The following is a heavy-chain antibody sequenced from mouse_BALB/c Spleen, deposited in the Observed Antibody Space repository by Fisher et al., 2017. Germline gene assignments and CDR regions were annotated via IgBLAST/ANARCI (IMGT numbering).Heavy chain of an antibody. J-gene: IGHJ4*01. V-gene: IGHV1-42*01. Sequence: KFKGKATLTVDKSSSAAYMQLKSLTSEDSAVYYCAREGGNSRAMDYWGQGTSVTVSS. CDR3: AREGGNSRAMDY. D-gene: IGHD2-1*01.